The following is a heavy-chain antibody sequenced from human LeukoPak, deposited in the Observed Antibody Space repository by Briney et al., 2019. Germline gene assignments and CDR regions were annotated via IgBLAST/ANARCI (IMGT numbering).Heavy chain of an antibody. V-gene: IGHV3-21*06. J-gene: IGHJ2*01. CDR2: ISSTSRYI. D-gene: IGHD3-3*01. Sequence: PGGSLRLSCAASGLTFSAYTINSVRQAPGKGLEWVSSISSTSRYIYSADSVKGRFTISRDNAKNSLYLQMNSLRAEDTAVYYCARDGVLVCSSPSYWYFDLWGRGTLVTVSS. CDR3: ARDGVLVCSSPSYWYFDL. CDR1: GLTFSAYT.